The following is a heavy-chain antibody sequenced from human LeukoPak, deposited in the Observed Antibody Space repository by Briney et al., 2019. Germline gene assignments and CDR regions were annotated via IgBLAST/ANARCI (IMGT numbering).Heavy chain of an antibody. CDR1: GFTFATAG. Sequence: GGSLRLSCAASGFTFATAGLSWVRQAPGKGPEWVSSIGTTVGNTYYADSVKGRFTISRDNSKNTLYLQMTSLRVEDTAVYYCAKVAKYYYGSETYYFFEHWGQGTPVTASS. V-gene: IGHV3-23*01. D-gene: IGHD3-10*01. CDR2: IGTTVGNT. CDR3: AKVAKYYYGSETYYFFEH. J-gene: IGHJ4*02.